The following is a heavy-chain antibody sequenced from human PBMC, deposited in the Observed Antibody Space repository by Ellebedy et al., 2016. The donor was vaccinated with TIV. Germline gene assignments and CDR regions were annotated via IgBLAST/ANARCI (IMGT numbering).Heavy chain of an antibody. CDR2: THYSGST. CDR1: GGSVSSTPYY. D-gene: IGHD3-10*01. J-gene: IGHJ4*02. Sequence: SETLSLXCTVSGGSVSSTPYYWGWIRQTPGRGLEWIATTHYSGSTFYNSSLQSRVTVSADTSKNQFSLKVSSVTAADSAVYYCARDGPRYYGSGTINYWGQGTLVTVSS. CDR3: ARDGPRYYGSGTINY. V-gene: IGHV4-39*02.